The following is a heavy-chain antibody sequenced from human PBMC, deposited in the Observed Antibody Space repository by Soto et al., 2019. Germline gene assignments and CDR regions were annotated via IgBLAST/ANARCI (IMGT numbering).Heavy chain of an antibody. Sequence: GGSLRLSCAASGFTFSNAWMSWVRQAPGKGLEWVGRIKSKTDGGSTDYAAPMKGRFTISRDDSKNTLYLQMNSLKTEDTAVYYCTTDCLPSCTNGVCYSDYWGQGTLVTVSS. CDR1: GFTFSNAW. J-gene: IGHJ4*02. CDR3: TTDCLPSCTNGVCYSDY. D-gene: IGHD2-8*01. V-gene: IGHV3-15*01. CDR2: IKSKTDGGST.